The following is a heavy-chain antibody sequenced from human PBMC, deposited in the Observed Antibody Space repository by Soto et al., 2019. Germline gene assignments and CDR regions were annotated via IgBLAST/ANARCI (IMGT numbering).Heavy chain of an antibody. D-gene: IGHD4-17*01. CDR3: ARLRLVGLRVGRDLAAFDI. J-gene: IGHJ3*02. Sequence: LRLSCAASGFSFTSYSMNWVRQAPGKGLEWVSYISGGTNTIYYADSVKGRFTISRDNAQKSLYLEMNSLRDEDTAVYYCARLRLVGLRVGRDLAAFDIGGQGIMVTVS. CDR1: GFSFTSYS. CDR2: ISGGTNTI. V-gene: IGHV3-48*02.